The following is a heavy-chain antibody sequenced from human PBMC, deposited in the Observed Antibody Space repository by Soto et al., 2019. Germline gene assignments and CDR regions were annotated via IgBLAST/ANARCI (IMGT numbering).Heavy chain of an antibody. J-gene: IGHJ3*02. V-gene: IGHV3-23*01. CDR1: GFPFRNSA. D-gene: IGHD4-17*01. CDR3: AKDQNGDYVCGFDM. Sequence: EVQMLESGGGLVQPGGSLRLPCAASGFPFRNSAMSWVRQAPGKGLEWVSSISASGGTTYYADSVKGRFSISRDNSRNTLYLHMNSLRAEDTALYYCAKDQNGDYVCGFDMWGQGTTVTVSS. CDR2: ISASGGTT.